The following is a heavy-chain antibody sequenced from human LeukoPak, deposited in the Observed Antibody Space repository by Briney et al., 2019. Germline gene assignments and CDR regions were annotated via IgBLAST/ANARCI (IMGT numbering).Heavy chain of an antibody. CDR1: GYTFTGYY. Sequence: ASVKVSCKASGYTFTGYYMHWVRQAPGQGLEWMGWINPNSGGTNYAQKFQGRVTMTRDTSISTAYMELSRLRSDDTAVYYCASGFFGVATTGAFGIWGQGTMVTVSS. J-gene: IGHJ3*02. CDR2: INPNSGGT. D-gene: IGHD3-3*01. V-gene: IGHV1-2*02. CDR3: ASGFFGVATTGAFGI.